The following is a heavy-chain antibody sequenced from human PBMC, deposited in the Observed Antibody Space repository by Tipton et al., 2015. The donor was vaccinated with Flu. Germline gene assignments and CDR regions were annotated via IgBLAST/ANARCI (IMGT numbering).Heavy chain of an antibody. D-gene: IGHD4-11*01. CDR2: IYYRGTT. J-gene: IGHJ6*02. CDR3: ARDLVQDYRDQYFGMDV. V-gene: IGHV4-59*02. CDR1: GGSVSPYY. Sequence: LRLSCTVSGGSVSPYYWNWVRQSPGKGLEWIGYIYYRGTTGYNPSLKSRVTISVDTSKNQVSLKLTSVTAADTAVYYCARDLVQDYRDQYFGMDVWGQGTTLTVSS.